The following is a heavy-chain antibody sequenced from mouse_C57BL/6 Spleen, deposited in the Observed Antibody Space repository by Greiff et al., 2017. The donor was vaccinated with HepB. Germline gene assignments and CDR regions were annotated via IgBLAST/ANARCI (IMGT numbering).Heavy chain of an antibody. CDR1: GFTFSSYG. V-gene: IGHV5-6*01. CDR2: ISSGGSYT. Sequence: EVQLVESGGDLVKPGGSLKLSCAASGFTFSSYGMSWVRQTPDKRLEWVATISSGGSYTYYPDSVKGRFTISRDNAKNTLYLQMSSLKSEDTAMYYCARHGDYYGSSYGYFDVWGTGTTVTVSS. J-gene: IGHJ1*03. CDR3: ARHGDYYGSSYGYFDV. D-gene: IGHD1-1*01.